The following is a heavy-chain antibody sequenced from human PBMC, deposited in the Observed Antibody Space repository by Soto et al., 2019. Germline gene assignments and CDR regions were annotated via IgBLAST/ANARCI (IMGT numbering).Heavy chain of an antibody. CDR1: GGSISFYY. CDR3: ACLRGKRGSPIDY. J-gene: IGHJ4*02. D-gene: IGHD2-15*01. V-gene: IGHV4-4*07. CDR2: IYTTGST. Sequence: PSETLSLTCTVSGGSISFYYWSWIRQPAGKGLEWVGRIYTTGSTTYNPSLKSRVTISVDTSKDQPSLKVTSVTAADTAMYYCACLRGKRGSPIDYWGQGTQVTVSS.